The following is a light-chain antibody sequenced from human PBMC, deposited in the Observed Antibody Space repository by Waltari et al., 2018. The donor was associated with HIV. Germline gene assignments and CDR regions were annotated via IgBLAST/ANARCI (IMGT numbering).Light chain of an antibody. CDR2: EDS. V-gene: IGLV3-10*01. Sequence: SYELTQPPSVSVSPGQTARITCSGDALPKKYAYWYQQTSGQAPVLVIYEDSKRPSGIPEGVSGSSAGTMATLTISGAQVEDEADYYCYSTDSSGNHRVFGGGTKLTVL. J-gene: IGLJ2*01. CDR1: ALPKKY. CDR3: YSTDSSGNHRV.